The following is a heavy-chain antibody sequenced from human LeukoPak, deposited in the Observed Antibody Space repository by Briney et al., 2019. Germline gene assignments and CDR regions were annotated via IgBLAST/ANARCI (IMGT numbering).Heavy chain of an antibody. CDR3: AKGSSGYFADL. D-gene: IGHD3-22*01. CDR1: GFIFNNYG. CDR2: ISNDGSGT. V-gene: IGHV3-23*01. J-gene: IGHJ5*02. Sequence: GGSLRLSCASSGFIFNNYGLIWVRQAPGKGLAWVSAISNDGSGTQYADFVKGRFTISRDNSKNTLFLQMSSLRAEDTALYFCAKGSSGYFADLWGQGTLVTVSS.